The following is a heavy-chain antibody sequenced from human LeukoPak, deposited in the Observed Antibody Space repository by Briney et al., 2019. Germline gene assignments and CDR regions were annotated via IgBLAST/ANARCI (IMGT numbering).Heavy chain of an antibody. CDR3: AREVPHNWFDT. J-gene: IGHJ5*02. Sequence: SGGSLRLSCAASGITFGNNWMHWVRQGPGKGLVWISRINSDGGGAIYADSVKGRFTVSRDNAKNTLYLQMNSLRAEDTAVYYCAREVPHNWFDTWGQGTLVTVSS. CDR2: INSDGGGA. CDR1: GITFGNNW. V-gene: IGHV3-74*01.